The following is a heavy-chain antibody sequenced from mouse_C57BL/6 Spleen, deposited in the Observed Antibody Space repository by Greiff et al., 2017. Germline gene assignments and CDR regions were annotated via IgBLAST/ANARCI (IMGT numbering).Heavy chain of an antibody. Sequence: VQLQQSGAELVRPGTSVKLSCKASGYTFTSYWMHWVKQRPGQGLEWIGVIDPSDSYTNYNQKFKGKATLTVDTSSSTAYMQLSSLTSEDSAVYYCARSGYDEAYAMDYWGQGTSVTVSS. V-gene: IGHV1-59*01. CDR3: ARSGYDEAYAMDY. J-gene: IGHJ4*01. D-gene: IGHD2-2*01. CDR1: GYTFTSYW. CDR2: IDPSDSYT.